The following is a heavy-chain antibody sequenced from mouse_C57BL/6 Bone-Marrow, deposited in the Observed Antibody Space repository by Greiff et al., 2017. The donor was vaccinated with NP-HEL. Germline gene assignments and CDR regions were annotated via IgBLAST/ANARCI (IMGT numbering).Heavy chain of an antibody. Sequence: EVQLQQSGAELVRPGASVKLSCTASGFTITDYYMHWVKQRPEQGLEWIGRIYPEDGDTEYAPKFQGKATMTADTSSNTAYLQLSSLTSEDTAVYYCTTKVYDGDFPFAYWGQGTLVTVSA. CDR1: GFTITDYY. CDR3: TTKVYDGDFPFAY. CDR2: IYPEDGDT. V-gene: IGHV14-1*01. D-gene: IGHD2-3*01. J-gene: IGHJ3*01.